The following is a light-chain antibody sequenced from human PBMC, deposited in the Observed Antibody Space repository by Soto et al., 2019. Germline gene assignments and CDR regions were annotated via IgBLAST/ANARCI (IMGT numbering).Light chain of an antibody. CDR1: SSNIGNNY. CDR3: ATWDGSLSAVV. J-gene: IGLJ3*02. CDR2: DNN. V-gene: IGLV1-51*01. Sequence: QSVLTQPPSVSAAPGQKVTISCSGSSSNIGNNYVSWYQQLPGTAPKLLIYDNNKRPSGIPDRFSGSKSGTSATLGITGLQTGDEVDYYCATWDGSLSAVVFGGGTKLTVL.